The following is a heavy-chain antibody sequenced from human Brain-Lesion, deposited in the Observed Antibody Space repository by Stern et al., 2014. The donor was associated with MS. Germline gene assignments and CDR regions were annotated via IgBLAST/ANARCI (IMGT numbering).Heavy chain of an antibody. Sequence: VQLVESGAGVKKPGASVKVSCKVSGYTLTELSMHWVRQDPRKGLEWMGGFDPEAGETIYAQKFQGRVTMTEDTSTDTAYMELSSLRSEDTAVYYCATLSPGAGGNYYRHFDYWGQGTLVTVSS. CDR3: ATLSPGAGGNYYRHFDY. J-gene: IGHJ4*02. D-gene: IGHD1-26*01. V-gene: IGHV1-24*01. CDR2: FDPEAGET. CDR1: GYTLTELS.